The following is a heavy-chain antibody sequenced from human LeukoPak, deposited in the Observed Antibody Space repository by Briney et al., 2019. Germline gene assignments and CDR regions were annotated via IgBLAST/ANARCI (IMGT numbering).Heavy chain of an antibody. V-gene: IGHV4-34*01. J-gene: IGHJ5*02. CDR2: INLSGRT. CDR3: AREPGIAAAVSWFDP. D-gene: IGHD6-13*01. Sequence: SETPSLTCAVYGGSFTGYNWSWICQPPRKGLWWIWEINLSGRTNYTPSLKSRVTISVDTSKNQFSLNLSSVTAADTAVYYCAREPGIAAAVSWFDPWGQGTLVTVSS. CDR1: GGSFTGYN.